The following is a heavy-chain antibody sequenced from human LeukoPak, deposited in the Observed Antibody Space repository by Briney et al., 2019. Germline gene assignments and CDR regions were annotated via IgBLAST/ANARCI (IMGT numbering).Heavy chain of an antibody. CDR1: GGSISTYY. V-gene: IGHV4-59*01. D-gene: IGHD6-13*01. CDR3: ARTGSWYYYFDY. Sequence: SETLSLTCNVSGGSISTYYWTWIRQPPGKGLEWIGYIYHSGNTNYNPSLKSRVTISVDTSKNQFSLKLNSVTAADTAVYYCARTGSWYYYFDYWGQGTLVTVSS. J-gene: IGHJ4*02. CDR2: IYHSGNT.